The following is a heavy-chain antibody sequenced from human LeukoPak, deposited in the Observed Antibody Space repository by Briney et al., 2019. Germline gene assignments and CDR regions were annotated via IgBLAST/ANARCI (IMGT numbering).Heavy chain of an antibody. D-gene: IGHD1-1*01. Sequence: GGSLRLSCVASGFTFSNYWMRWVRQAPGKGLEWVANIKRDGSEKQYVDSVKGRFTISRDNTKNLLFLEMNNLRGDDTAIYYCVRESRPGGAMGLYHNLDYWGQGTLVAVSS. CDR2: IKRDGSEK. J-gene: IGHJ4*02. CDR1: GFTFSNYW. CDR3: VRESRPGGAMGLYHNLDY. V-gene: IGHV3-7*01.